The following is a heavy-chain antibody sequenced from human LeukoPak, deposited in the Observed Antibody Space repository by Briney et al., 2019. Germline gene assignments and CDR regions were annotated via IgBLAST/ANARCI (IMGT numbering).Heavy chain of an antibody. D-gene: IGHD1-20*01. CDR3: FFPGVTGKVY. J-gene: IGHJ4*02. CDR1: GFTFSSYA. CDR2: ISYDGSNK. V-gene: IGHV3-30-3*01. Sequence: GGSLRLSCAASGFTFSSYAMHWVRQAPGKGLEWVAVISYDGSNKYYADSVKGRFTISRDNSKNTLYLQMNSLRAEDTAVYYCFFPGVTGKVYWGQGNLVIVSS.